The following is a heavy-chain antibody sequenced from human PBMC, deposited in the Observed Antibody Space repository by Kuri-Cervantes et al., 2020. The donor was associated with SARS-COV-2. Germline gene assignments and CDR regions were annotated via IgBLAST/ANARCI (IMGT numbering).Heavy chain of an antibody. CDR2: IIPIFGTA. D-gene: IGHD1-14*01. CDR3: ARDLQRRTFDI. Sequence: SVKVSCKASGGTFSSYAISWVRQAPGQGLEWMGGIIPIFGTANYAQKFQGRVTITADKSTSTAYMELSSLRSEDTAVYYCARDLQRRTFDIWGQGTMITVSS. J-gene: IGHJ3*02. CDR1: GGTFSSYA. V-gene: IGHV1-69*06.